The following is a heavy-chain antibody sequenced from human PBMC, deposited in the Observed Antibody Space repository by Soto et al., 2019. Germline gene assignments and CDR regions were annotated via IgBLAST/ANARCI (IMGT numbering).Heavy chain of an antibody. CDR2: MNPNSGRT. CDR1: GYTFTDYD. Sequence: QVQLVQSGAEVKTPGASVKVSCKASGYTFTDYDINWVRQAPGQGPEWVGRMNPNSGRTDYAQKFQARVTMTRDTSISTAYLELSSLGYEDTAVFYCSTWGRNGWYTGFFWGQGTLVTVAS. D-gene: IGHD6-19*01. J-gene: IGHJ4*02. CDR3: STWGRNGWYTGFF. V-gene: IGHV1-8*01.